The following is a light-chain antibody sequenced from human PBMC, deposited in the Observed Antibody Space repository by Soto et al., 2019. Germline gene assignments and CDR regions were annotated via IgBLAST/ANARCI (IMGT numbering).Light chain of an antibody. V-gene: IGKV1-39*01. J-gene: IGKJ1*01. Sequence: DIQMTQSPSSLSSSVGDRVTITCRASQSVSSYLNWYQQKPGKAPNLLIYGTSSRPTGVPSRFSGSGCGKDFPLTISSLQPEDFATYYCQQSYNTPRTFGQGTKVEIK. CDR3: QQSYNTPRT. CDR1: QSVSSY. CDR2: GTS.